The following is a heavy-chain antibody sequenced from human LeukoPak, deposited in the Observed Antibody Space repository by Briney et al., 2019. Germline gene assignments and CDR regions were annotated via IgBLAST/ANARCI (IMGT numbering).Heavy chain of an antibody. CDR1: GVTFSSYW. J-gene: IGHJ6*03. V-gene: IGHV3-74*01. Sequence: AGSLRLSCAASGVTFSSYWMHWVRQAPGKGLVWVSRINSDGSSTSYADSVKGRFTISRDNAKNTLYLQMNSLRGEDTAVYYCARAEMYYYMDVWGKGTTVTVSS. CDR2: INSDGSST. CDR3: ARAEMYYYMDV. D-gene: IGHD5-24*01.